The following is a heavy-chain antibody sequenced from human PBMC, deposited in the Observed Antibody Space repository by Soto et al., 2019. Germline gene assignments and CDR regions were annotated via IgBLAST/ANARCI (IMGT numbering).Heavy chain of an antibody. D-gene: IGHD6-19*01. CDR1: GFTFNSYG. V-gene: IGHV3-33*01. Sequence: QIQLVESGGGVVQPGRSLRLSCTASGFTFNSYGFNWVRQAPGKGLEWVAVIWYDGNTKYYADSVKGRFTISRDNLRSTVYLLMNSLTAEDTAVYYCARPLVAPVAGPYYYGMDVWGQGTTVTVFS. CDR3: ARPLVAPVAGPYYYGMDV. J-gene: IGHJ6*02. CDR2: IWYDGNTK.